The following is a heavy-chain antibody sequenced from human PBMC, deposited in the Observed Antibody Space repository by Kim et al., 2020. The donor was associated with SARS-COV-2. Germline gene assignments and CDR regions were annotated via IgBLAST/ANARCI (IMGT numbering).Heavy chain of an antibody. CDR3: ASFWGIAARPDYYYYGMDV. Sequence: ASVKVSCKASGYTFTGYYMHWVRQAPGQGLEWMGRINPNSGGTNYAQKFQGRVTMTRDTSISTAYMELSRLRSDDTAVYYCASFWGIAARPDYYYYGMDVWGQGTTVTVSS. CDR2: INPNSGGT. D-gene: IGHD6-6*01. V-gene: IGHV1-2*06. J-gene: IGHJ6*02. CDR1: GYTFTGYY.